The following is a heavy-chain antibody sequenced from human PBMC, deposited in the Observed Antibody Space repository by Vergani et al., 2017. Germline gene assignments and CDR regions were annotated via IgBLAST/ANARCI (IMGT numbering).Heavy chain of an antibody. CDR1: GGSISSGDHC. V-gene: IGHV4-30-4*08. D-gene: IGHD2-2*02. Sequence: QVQLQESGPGVVKPSQTLSLTCAVSGGSISSGDHCWTWIRQRPGKGLEWIGYIFYSGTTYDNPSLRSRLTISVDTSKNQFSLKLSSVTAADTAVYYCATIGYRRWGYYFDYWGQGILVTVSS. J-gene: IGHJ4*02. CDR2: IFYSGTT. CDR3: ATIGYRRWGYYFDY.